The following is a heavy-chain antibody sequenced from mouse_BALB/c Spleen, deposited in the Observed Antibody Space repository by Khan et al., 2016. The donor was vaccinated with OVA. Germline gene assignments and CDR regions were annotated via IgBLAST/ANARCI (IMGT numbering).Heavy chain of an antibody. V-gene: IGHV1-7*01. CDR2: INPSTGYT. J-gene: IGHJ3*01. Sequence: QVQLQQSGAELAKPGASVKMSCKASGYTFTNYWMPWVKQRPGQGLEWIGYINPSTGYTESNQKFKDKATLTADKPSRRAYMELSRLTSEDSAVFDCVTNGSSSAWFTYWGQGILVTVSA. CDR1: GYTFTNYW. CDR3: VTNGSSSAWFTY. D-gene: IGHD1-1*01.